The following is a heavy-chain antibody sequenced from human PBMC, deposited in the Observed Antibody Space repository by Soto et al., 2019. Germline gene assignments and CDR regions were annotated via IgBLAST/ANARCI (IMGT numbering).Heavy chain of an antibody. J-gene: IGHJ4*01. V-gene: IGHV2-5*02. CDR3: ALMRAGKFDY. CDR2: IYWDDDK. D-gene: IGHD6-19*01. Sequence: QITLKESGPTLVKPTQTVTLTCKVSGVSLSTGGVGVGWIRQPPGTALEWLSLIYWDDDKRSSPSLKSRPTITKDTSKNQVALTMTKLAPADTATYYCALMRAGKFDYWGHGTLVTVSS. CDR1: GVSLSTGGVG.